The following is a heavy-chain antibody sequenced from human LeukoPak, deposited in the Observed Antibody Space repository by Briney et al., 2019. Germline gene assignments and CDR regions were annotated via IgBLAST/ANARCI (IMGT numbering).Heavy chain of an antibody. CDR1: GGTFSSYA. Sequence: ASVKVSCKASGGTFSSYAISWVRQAPGQGLEWMGGIIPIFGTANYAQKFQGRVTITADESTSTAYMELSSLRSEDTAVYYCAMSVVVVVAATPEFDYWGQGTLVTVSS. D-gene: IGHD2-15*01. CDR2: IIPIFGTA. J-gene: IGHJ4*02. V-gene: IGHV1-69*13. CDR3: AMSVVVVVAATPEFDY.